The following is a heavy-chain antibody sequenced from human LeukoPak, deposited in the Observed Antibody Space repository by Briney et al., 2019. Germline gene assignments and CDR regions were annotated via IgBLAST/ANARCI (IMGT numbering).Heavy chain of an antibody. CDR2: INPSGGST. V-gene: IGHV1-46*01. CDR1: GYTFTSYY. J-gene: IGHJ6*03. CDR3: ARACGDGTGYYYMDV. Sequence: ASVKVSCKASGYTFTSYYMHWVRQAPGQGLEWMGIINPSGGSTSYAQKFQGRVTMTRDMSTSTVYMELSSLRSEDTAVYYCARACGDGTGYYYMDVWGKGTTVTVSS. D-gene: IGHD4-17*01.